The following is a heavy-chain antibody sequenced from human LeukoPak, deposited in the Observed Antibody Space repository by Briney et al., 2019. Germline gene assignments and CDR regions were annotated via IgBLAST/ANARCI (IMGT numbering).Heavy chain of an antibody. V-gene: IGHV1-18*01. CDR2: ISAYNGNT. CDR3: ASAPTKYHYGSGSYIFDY. J-gene: IGHJ4*02. Sequence: ASVKVSCKASGYTFTSYGISWVRQAPGQGLEWVGWISAYNGNTNYAQKLQGRVTMTTDTSTSTAYMELSSLRSEDTAVYYCASAPTKYHYGSGSYIFDYWGQGTLVTVSS. D-gene: IGHD3-10*01. CDR1: GYTFTSYG.